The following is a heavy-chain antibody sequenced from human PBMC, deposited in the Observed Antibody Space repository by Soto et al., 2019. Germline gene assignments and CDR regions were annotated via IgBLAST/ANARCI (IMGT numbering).Heavy chain of an antibody. V-gene: IGHV1-69*01. J-gene: IGHJ6*02. CDR2: IIPIFGTA. CDR1: GGTFSSYA. D-gene: IGHD2-2*01. Sequence: QVQLVQSGAEVKKPGSSVKVSCKASGGTFSSYAISWVRQAPGQGLEWMGGIIPIFGTANYAQKFQGRVTITADESTSTAYMELSSLRSEDTAVYYCARAFKITLGQYQLPTGVYYSYGMDVWGQGTTVTVSS. CDR3: ARAFKITLGQYQLPTGVYYSYGMDV.